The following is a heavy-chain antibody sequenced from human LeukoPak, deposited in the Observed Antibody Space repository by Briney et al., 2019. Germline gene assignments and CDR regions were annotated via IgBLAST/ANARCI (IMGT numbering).Heavy chain of an antibody. CDR3: ARDKSSSSTYRWFDP. CDR2: ITIRSSYI. Sequence: GGSLRLSCAASGFTFSSYSMTWVRQAPGKGLDWVSSITIRSSYIYYADSVKGRFTISRDNAKNSLYLQMNSLRAEDTAVYYCARDKSSSSTYRWFDPWGQGTLVTVSS. V-gene: IGHV3-21*01. J-gene: IGHJ5*02. CDR1: GFTFSSYS. D-gene: IGHD6-6*01.